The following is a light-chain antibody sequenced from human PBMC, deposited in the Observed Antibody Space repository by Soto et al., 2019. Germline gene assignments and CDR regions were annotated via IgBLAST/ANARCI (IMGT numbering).Light chain of an antibody. Sequence: VYNQSPGTLSLSPGERATLSCRASQTISSSYVAWYQQKPGQAPRLLIYGASSRATGIPDRFSGSGSGTDFTLTISRLEPEDFAVYYCQQYGSSRTFGQGTKVDIK. CDR2: GAS. CDR3: QQYGSSRT. CDR1: QTISSSY. V-gene: IGKV3-20*01. J-gene: IGKJ1*01.